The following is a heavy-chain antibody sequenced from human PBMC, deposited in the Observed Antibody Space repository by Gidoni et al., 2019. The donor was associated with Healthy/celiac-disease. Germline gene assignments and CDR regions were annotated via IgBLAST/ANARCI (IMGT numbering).Heavy chain of an antibody. CDR1: GGSISSGDYY. Sequence: QVQLQESGPGLVKPSQTLSLTCTVSGGSISSGDYYRSWIRQPPGKGLEWIGYIYYSGSTYYNPSLKSRVTISVDTSKNQFSLKLSSVTAADTAVYYCARASDDYVWGSYRSPRFDYWGQGTLVTVSS. V-gene: IGHV4-30-4*01. D-gene: IGHD3-16*02. J-gene: IGHJ4*02. CDR2: IYYSGST. CDR3: ARASDDYVWGSYRSPRFDY.